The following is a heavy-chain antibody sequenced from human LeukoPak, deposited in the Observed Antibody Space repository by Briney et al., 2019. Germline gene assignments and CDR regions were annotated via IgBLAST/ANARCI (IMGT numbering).Heavy chain of an antibody. CDR3: AKETYSNSSGRARLGDAFDI. CDR2: IKQDGIEK. J-gene: IGHJ3*02. D-gene: IGHD6-6*01. Sequence: GGSLRLSCVASGFTFRNFWMSWVRQAPGKGLEWVANIKQDGIEKYYVDSVKGRFTISRDNAKNSLYLQMNSLGAEDTAVYYCAKETYSNSSGRARLGDAFDIWGQGTMITASS. CDR1: GFTFRNFW. V-gene: IGHV3-7*04.